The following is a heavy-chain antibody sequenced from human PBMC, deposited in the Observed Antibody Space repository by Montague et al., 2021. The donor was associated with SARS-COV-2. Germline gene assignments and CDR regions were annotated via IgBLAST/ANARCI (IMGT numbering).Heavy chain of an antibody. CDR1: GFSLSTSGMC. Sequence: PALVKPTQTLILTCSFFGFSLSTSGMCVSWIRQPPGKALEWLARLDWDDATYYSTSLKSRLTISKDTSKNQVFLTMTNMDTVDTATYYCARDWGCTPFDYWGQGTLVTVSS. CDR2: LDWDDAT. V-gene: IGHV2-70*11. J-gene: IGHJ4*02. CDR3: ARDWGCTPFDY. D-gene: IGHD7-27*01.